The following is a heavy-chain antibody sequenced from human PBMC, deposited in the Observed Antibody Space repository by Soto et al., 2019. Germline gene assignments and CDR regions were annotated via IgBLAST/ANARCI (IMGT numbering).Heavy chain of an antibody. D-gene: IGHD2-8*01. Sequence: PSETLSLTCTVSGGSISSSSYYWGWIRQPPGKGLEWIGSIYYSGSTYYNPSLKSRVTISVDTSKNQFSLKLSSVTAADTAVYYCLMVYATHYYYYYMDVWGKGTTVT. V-gene: IGHV4-39*01. CDR2: IYYSGST. CDR1: GGSISSSSYY. CDR3: LMVYATHYYYYYMDV. J-gene: IGHJ6*03.